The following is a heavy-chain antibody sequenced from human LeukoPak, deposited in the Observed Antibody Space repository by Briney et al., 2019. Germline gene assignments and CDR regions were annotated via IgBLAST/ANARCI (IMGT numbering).Heavy chain of an antibody. CDR1: GYTFTGYY. CDR3: ARGSFWFDP. D-gene: IGHD2-15*01. CDR2: MNPKSGGT. Sequence: GASVKVSCKASGYTFTGYYVHWVRQAPGQGLEWMGWMNPKSGGTNYAQKFHGRVTMTTDTSTNTAYMELKSLRSDDTAVYYCARGSFWFDPWGQGTLVTVSS. J-gene: IGHJ5*02. V-gene: IGHV1-2*02.